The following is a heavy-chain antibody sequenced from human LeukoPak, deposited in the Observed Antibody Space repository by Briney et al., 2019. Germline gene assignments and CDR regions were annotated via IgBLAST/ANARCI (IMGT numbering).Heavy chain of an antibody. V-gene: IGHV1-69*05. D-gene: IGHD6-19*01. CDR2: IIPIFGTA. Sequence: SVKVSCKASGGTFSSYAISWVRQAPGQGLEWMGGIIPIFGTANYAQKFQGRVTITTDESTSTAYMELSSLRSEDTAVYYCARVPPPYSSGWYYLDYWGQGTLVTVSS. J-gene: IGHJ4*02. CDR1: GGTFSSYA. CDR3: ARVPPPYSSGWYYLDY.